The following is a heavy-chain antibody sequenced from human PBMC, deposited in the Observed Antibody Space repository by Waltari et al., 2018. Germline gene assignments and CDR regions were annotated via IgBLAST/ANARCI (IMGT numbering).Heavy chain of an antibody. CDR1: GGSLSRYY. V-gene: IGHV4-4*07. J-gene: IGHJ3*02. Sequence: QVQLQASGPGLVKPSETLSLTCTVSGGSLSRYYWRWIRQPAGKGLEWIGRIYTSGSTNYNPSLKSRVTMSVDTSKNQFSLKLSSVTAADTAVYYCARDRRPLRAFDIWGQGAMVTVSS. CDR2: IYTSGST. CDR3: ARDRRPLRAFDI.